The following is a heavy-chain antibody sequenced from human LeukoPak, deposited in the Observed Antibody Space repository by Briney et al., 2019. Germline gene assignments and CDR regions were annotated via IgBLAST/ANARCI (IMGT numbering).Heavy chain of an antibody. CDR3: ARDLRDTVVAARGDYYYYGMDV. J-gene: IGHJ6*02. CDR2: ISYDGSNK. CDR1: GFTFSSYA. V-gene: IGHV3-30-3*01. D-gene: IGHD2-15*01. Sequence: PGRSLRLSCAASGFTFSSYAMHCVRQAPGKGLEWVAVISYDGSNKYYADSVKGRFTISRDNSKNTLYLQMNSLRAEDTAVYYCARDLRDTVVAARGDYYYYGMDVWGQGTTVTVSS.